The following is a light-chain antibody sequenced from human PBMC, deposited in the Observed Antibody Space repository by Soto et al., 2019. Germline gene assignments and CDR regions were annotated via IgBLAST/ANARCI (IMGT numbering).Light chain of an antibody. CDR2: DND. Sequence: QSVLTQPPSVSAAPGQKVTISFSGSSSNIGNNFVSWYQQFPGTAPKLLTYDNDKRPSGIPDRFSGSKSGTSATLGITGLQTGDEADYYCGPWDNSLSAVVFGGGTKVTVL. J-gene: IGLJ2*01. CDR3: GPWDNSLSAVV. CDR1: SSNIGNNF. V-gene: IGLV1-51*01.